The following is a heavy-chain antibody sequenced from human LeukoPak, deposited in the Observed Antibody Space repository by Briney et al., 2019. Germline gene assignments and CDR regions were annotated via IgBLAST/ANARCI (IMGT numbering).Heavy chain of an antibody. J-gene: IGHJ6*01. CDR3: ASIWSSESLGYYYYDMDS. Sequence: AGSLRLSCAASGFTFGSQAMRWDSQAPGKGLEWVAPISYYGRHKFYADSVKGRLTISRDKSTNTLYLQRNSSRAEDTAVYYCASIWSSESLGYYYYDMDSWGKGSSVTVSS. CDR1: GFTFGSQA. CDR2: ISYYGRHK. V-gene: IGHV3-30*03. D-gene: IGHD3-10*01.